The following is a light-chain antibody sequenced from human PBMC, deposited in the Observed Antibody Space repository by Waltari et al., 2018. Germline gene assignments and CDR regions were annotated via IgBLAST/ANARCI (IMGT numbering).Light chain of an antibody. CDR3: QQYNTYST. Sequence: DIQMTQSPSTLSASVGDRVTITCRASQSINNWLAWYQQKPGKAPKLLIYKASNLETGVPPRFSGSGSETEFTLTISSLQPDDFATYFCQQYNTYSTFGQGTKVDIK. CDR2: KAS. CDR1: QSINNW. V-gene: IGKV1-5*03. J-gene: IGKJ1*01.